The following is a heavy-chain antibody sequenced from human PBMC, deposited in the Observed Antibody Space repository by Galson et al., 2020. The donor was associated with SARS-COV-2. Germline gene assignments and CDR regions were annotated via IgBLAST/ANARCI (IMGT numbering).Heavy chain of an antibody. J-gene: IGHJ6*03. CDR1: GGSISSYY. D-gene: IGHD3-3*01. Sequence: SETLFLTCTVSGGSISSYYWSWIRQPPGKGLEWIGYIYYSGSTNYNPSLKSRVTISVDTSKNQFSLKLSSVTAADTAVYYCARVAGLAIFGVVIRDYYYMDVWGKGTTVTVSS. CDR3: ARVAGLAIFGVVIRDYYYMDV. CDR2: IYYSGST. V-gene: IGHV4-59*01.